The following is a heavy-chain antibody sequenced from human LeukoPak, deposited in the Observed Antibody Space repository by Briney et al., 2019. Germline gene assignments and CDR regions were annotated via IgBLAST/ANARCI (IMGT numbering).Heavy chain of an antibody. Sequence: GGSLRLSCAASGFTFSSYAMSWVRQAPGKGLEWVSGISGSGAGTYYADSVKGRFTISRDNAKNSLYLEMNSLRAEDTAVYYCARAIGTYNWFDPWGQGTLVTVSS. J-gene: IGHJ5*02. V-gene: IGHV3-23*01. CDR1: GFTFSSYA. CDR3: ARAIGTYNWFDP. CDR2: ISGSGAGT. D-gene: IGHD3-22*01.